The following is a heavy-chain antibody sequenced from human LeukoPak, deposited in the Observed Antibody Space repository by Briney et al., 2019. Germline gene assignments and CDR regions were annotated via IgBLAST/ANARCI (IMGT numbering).Heavy chain of an antibody. CDR3: AGEYYDFWSGYSNYYYYGMDV. J-gene: IGHJ6*02. CDR1: GFTVSSNY. V-gene: IGHV3-66*02. CDR2: IYSGGST. Sequence: GGSLRLSCAASGFTVSSNYMSWVRQAPGKGLEWVSVIYSGGSTYYADSVKGRFTISRDNSKNTLYLQMNSLRAEDTAVYYCAGEYYDFWSGYSNYYYYGMDVRGQGTTVTVSS. D-gene: IGHD3-3*01.